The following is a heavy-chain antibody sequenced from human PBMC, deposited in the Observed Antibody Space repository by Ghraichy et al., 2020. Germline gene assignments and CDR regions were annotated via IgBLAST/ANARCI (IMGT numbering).Heavy chain of an antibody. J-gene: IGHJ4*02. D-gene: IGHD1-26*01. Sequence: ASVKVSCKASGYTFTGYYMHWVRQAPGQGLEWMGWINPNSGGTNYAQKFQGRVTMTRDTSISTAYMELSRLRSDDTAVYYCARDPVGATRSSGYWGQGTLVTVSS. CDR3: ARDPVGATRSSGY. V-gene: IGHV1-2*02. CDR2: INPNSGGT. CDR1: GYTFTGYY.